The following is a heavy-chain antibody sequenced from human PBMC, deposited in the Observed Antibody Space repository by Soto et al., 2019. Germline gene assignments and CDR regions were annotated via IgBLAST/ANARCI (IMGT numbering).Heavy chain of an antibody. CDR1: GYSFTSYW. V-gene: IGHV5-51*03. CDR3: ARMGWGYCSGGSCYSFDY. D-gene: IGHD2-15*01. CDR2: IYPGDSDT. J-gene: IGHJ4*02. Sequence: EVQLVQSGAEVKKPGESLKISCKGSGYSFTSYWIGWVRQMPGKGLEWMGIIYPGDSDTRYSPSFQGQVTISADKSISTAYLQWSSLKAWDTAMYYCARMGWGYCSGGSCYSFDYWGQGTLVPVSS.